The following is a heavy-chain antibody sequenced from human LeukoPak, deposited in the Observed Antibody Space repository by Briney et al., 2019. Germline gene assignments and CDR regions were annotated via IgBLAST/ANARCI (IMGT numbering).Heavy chain of an antibody. CDR1: GGSISSTDW. CDR3: ARGLRGGDSS. Sequence: SETLSLTCAVSGGSISSTDWWSWVRQPPGKGLEWIGEINHSGSTNYNPSLKSRVTVSVDTSKNQFSLRLSSVTAADTAVYYCARGLRGGDSSWGQGTLVTVSS. J-gene: IGHJ5*02. CDR2: INHSGST. D-gene: IGHD2-21*02. V-gene: IGHV4-4*02.